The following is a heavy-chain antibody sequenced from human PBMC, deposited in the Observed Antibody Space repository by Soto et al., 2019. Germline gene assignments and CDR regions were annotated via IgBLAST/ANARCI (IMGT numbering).Heavy chain of an antibody. CDR2: IKQDGSEK. J-gene: IGHJ6*02. CDR1: GFTFSRYW. Sequence: EVQLVESGGGLVQPGGSLRLSCAASGFTFSRYWTSWVRQAPGKGLEWVANIKQDGSEKDYVDSVKGRFTISRDNAKNSLYLQMNSLRAEDTAVYYCARDYSSSSPLYYYYYGMDVWGQGTTVTVSS. CDR3: ARDYSSSSPLYYYYYGMDV. V-gene: IGHV3-7*05. D-gene: IGHD6-6*01.